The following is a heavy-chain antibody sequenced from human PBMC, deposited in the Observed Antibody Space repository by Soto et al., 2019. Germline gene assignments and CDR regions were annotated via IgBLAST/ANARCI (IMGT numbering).Heavy chain of an antibody. CDR2: IKQDGSEK. D-gene: IGHD3-22*01. J-gene: IGHJ6*02. CDR3: ARESSGYYRYYYYYGMDV. CDR1: GFTFRSYW. Sequence: PGGSLRLSCAASGFTFRSYWMSWVRQAPGKGLEWVANIKQDGSEKYYVDSVKGRFTISRDNAKNSLYLQMNSLRAEDTAVYYCARESSGYYRYYYYYGMDVWGQGTTVTVSS. V-gene: IGHV3-7*03.